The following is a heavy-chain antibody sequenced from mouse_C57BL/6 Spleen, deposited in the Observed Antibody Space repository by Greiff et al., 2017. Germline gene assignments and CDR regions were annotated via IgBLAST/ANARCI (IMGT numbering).Heavy chain of an antibody. D-gene: IGHD2-5*01. V-gene: IGHV5-17*01. CDR3: ARSYYSNYGGAMDY. Sequence: EVKLVESGGGLVKPGGSLQLSCAASGFTFSDYGMHWVRQAPEKGLEWVAYISSGSSTIYSADTVKGSFPISRDNATNTLFLEMTSLRSEDTAMFYCARSYYSNYGGAMDYWGQGTSVTVSS. CDR2: ISSGSSTI. J-gene: IGHJ4*01. CDR1: GFTFSDYG.